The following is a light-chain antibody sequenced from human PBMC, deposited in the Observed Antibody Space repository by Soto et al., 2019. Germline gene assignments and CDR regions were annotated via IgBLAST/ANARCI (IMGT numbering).Light chain of an antibody. J-gene: IGKJ5*01. CDR3: QPRSNWPIT. Sequence: EIVLTQSPATLSLSPGESDTLSCRATRSVSSYLAWYQQKPGQAPRLLIYDAYSRPTDIPARFSGSGSGTDFTLTISSLEPEDFALYYCQPRSNWPITVGPVTRLEIK. CDR1: RSVSSY. V-gene: IGKV3-11*01. CDR2: DAY.